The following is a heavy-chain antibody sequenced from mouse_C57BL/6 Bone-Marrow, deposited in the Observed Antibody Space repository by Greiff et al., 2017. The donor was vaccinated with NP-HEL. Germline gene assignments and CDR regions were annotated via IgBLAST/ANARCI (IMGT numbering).Heavy chain of an antibody. J-gene: IGHJ2*01. V-gene: IGHV1-64*01. D-gene: IGHD1-1*01. Sequence: QVQLQQPGAELVKPGASVKLSCKASGYTFTSYWMHWVKQRPGQGLEWIGMIHPNSGSTNYNEKFKSKATLTVDKSSSTAYMQLSSLTSEDAAVYDCARAVITTVVAPLFDYWGQGTTLTVSS. CDR3: ARAVITTVVAPLFDY. CDR2: IHPNSGST. CDR1: GYTFTSYW.